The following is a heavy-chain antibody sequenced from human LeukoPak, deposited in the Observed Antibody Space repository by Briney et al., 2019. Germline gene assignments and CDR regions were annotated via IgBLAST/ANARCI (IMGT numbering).Heavy chain of an antibody. Sequence: GGSLRLSCAASGNYWMHWVRQAPGKELVWVSHINSDGSWTGYADSVKGRFTISKDNAKNTVYLQMNNLRAEDTAVYYCVSFYETYWGRGTLATVSS. CDR3: VSFYETY. J-gene: IGHJ4*02. V-gene: IGHV3-74*01. CDR2: INSDGSWT. D-gene: IGHD2-2*01. CDR1: GNYW.